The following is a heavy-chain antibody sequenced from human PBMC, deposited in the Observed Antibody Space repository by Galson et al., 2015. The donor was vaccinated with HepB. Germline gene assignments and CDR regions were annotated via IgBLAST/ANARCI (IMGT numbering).Heavy chain of an antibody. CDR1: GDSVSNSNW. CDR2: IYHSGST. CDR3: ARVRFLEGYYYYGMDV. V-gene: IGHV4-4*02. Sequence: TLSLTCAVFGDSVSNSNWWSWVRQTPGKGLEWIGEIYHSGSTNYNPSLKSRVTISVDKSKNHFSLKLSSVTAADTAVYYCARVRFLEGYYYYGMDVWGQGTTVTVSS. D-gene: IGHD3-3*01. J-gene: IGHJ6*02.